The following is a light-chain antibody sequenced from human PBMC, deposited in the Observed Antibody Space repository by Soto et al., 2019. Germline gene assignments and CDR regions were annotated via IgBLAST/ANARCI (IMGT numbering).Light chain of an antibody. CDR3: QQCNNWPYT. Sequence: EVVMTQSPATLSVSPGEGATLSCRASQSVRSNLVWYQQKPGQAPRLLIYDASTRATGIPARFSGSGPGTEFTLTISSLQSEDLALYFCQQCNNWPYTFGRGTKLEIK. V-gene: IGKV3-15*01. CDR2: DAS. CDR1: QSVRSN. J-gene: IGKJ2*01.